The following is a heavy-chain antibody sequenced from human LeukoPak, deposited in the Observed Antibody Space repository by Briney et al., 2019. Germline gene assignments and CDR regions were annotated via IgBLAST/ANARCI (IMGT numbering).Heavy chain of an antibody. CDR2: INHSGST. J-gene: IGHJ4*02. CDR3: ARRVGATDY. Sequence: SETLSLTCAVYGGSFSGYYWSWIRQPPGKGLEWIGEINHSGSTNYNPSLKSRVTISVDTSKNQFSLKLSSVTAADTAVYYCARRVGATDYWGQGTLVTVSS. D-gene: IGHD1-26*01. CDR1: GGSFSGYY. V-gene: IGHV4-34*01.